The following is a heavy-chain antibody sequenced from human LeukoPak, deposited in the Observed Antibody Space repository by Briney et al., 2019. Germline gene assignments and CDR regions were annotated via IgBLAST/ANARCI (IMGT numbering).Heavy chain of an antibody. CDR2: IYPGDSDT. J-gene: IGHJ3*02. CDR3: ARQLHYYAPYDAFDI. CDR1: GYSLSYYW. Sequence: GESLKISCKGSGYSLSYYWIGCVRQMAGKGLEWMGIIYPGDSDTRYSPSFQGQVTISADKSISTAYLQWSSLKASDTAMYYCARQLHYYAPYDAFDIWGQGTVVTVSS. V-gene: IGHV5-51*01. D-gene: IGHD3-10*01.